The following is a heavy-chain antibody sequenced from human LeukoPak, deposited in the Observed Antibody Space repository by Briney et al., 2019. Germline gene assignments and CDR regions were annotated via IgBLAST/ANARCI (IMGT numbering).Heavy chain of an antibody. V-gene: IGHV4-31*03. D-gene: IGHD4-17*01. CDR1: GGSISSGGYY. Sequence: SETLSLTCTVSGGSISSGGYYWSWIRQHPGKGLEWIGYIYYSGSTYYNPSLKSRVTISVDTSKNQFSLKLSSVTAAGTAVYYCAITYDYGDYSDAFDIWGQGTMVTVSS. CDR2: IYYSGST. J-gene: IGHJ3*02. CDR3: AITYDYGDYSDAFDI.